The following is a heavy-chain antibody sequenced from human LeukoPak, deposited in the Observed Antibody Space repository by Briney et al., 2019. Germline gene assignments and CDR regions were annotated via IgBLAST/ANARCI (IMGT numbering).Heavy chain of an antibody. CDR1: GFTFSSYW. D-gene: IGHD2-2*01. CDR3: ARGDAYALNY. V-gene: IGHV3-74*01. Sequence: GGSLRLSCAASGFTFSSYWMHWVRQAPGKGLVWVSRINSDGSTTAYAGSVKGRFTISRDNAKNTLYLQMNSLRAEDTAVYYCARGDAYALNYWGQGTLVTVSS. CDR2: INSDGSTT. J-gene: IGHJ4*02.